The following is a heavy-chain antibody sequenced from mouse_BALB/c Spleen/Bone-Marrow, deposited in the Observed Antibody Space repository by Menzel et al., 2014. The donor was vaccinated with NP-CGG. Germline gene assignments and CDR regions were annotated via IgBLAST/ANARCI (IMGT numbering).Heavy chain of an antibody. CDR1: GFSFPNYG. D-gene: IGHD4-1*01. J-gene: IGHJ2*01. V-gene: IGHV2-2*02. CDR3: ARNPVGRNYFDY. CDR2: IWSGGST. Sequence: QVQLQQSGPGLVQPSQSLSITCTVSGFSFPNYGVHWVRQSPRKGLEWLGVIWSGGSTDYNAAFISRLSISKDNSKSQVFFKMNSLQVNDTAIYYCARNPVGRNYFDYWGQGTTLTVSS.